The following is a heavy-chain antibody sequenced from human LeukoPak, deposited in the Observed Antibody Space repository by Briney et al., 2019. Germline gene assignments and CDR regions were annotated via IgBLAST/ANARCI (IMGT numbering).Heavy chain of an antibody. J-gene: IGHJ3*02. Sequence: ASVKVSCKVSGYTLTELSMHWVRQAPGKGLEWMGGFHYEDGQTIYEQKLEGRVTLTEDTSKNTVYLDLSTLSSGDTAVLYCATITAVPDAIEISGQGTMVSVSS. V-gene: IGHV1-24*01. CDR2: FHYEDGQT. D-gene: IGHD4-17*01. CDR3: ATITAVPDAIEI. CDR1: GYTLTELS.